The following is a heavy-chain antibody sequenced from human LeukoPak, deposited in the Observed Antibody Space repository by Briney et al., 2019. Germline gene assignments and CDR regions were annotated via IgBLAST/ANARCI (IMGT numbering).Heavy chain of an antibody. V-gene: IGHV4-59*02. Sequence: GSLRLSCTVSGFTVSSNSMSWIRQPPGKGLEWIGYIYYSGSTNYNPSLKSRVTISVDTSKNQFSLKLSSVTAADTAVYYCARALYYYYYYMDVWGKGTTVTISS. CDR3: ARALYYYYYYMDV. J-gene: IGHJ6*03. CDR2: IYYSGST. CDR1: GFTVSSNS.